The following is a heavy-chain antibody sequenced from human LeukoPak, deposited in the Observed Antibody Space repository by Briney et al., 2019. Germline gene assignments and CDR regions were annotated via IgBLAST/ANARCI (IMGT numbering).Heavy chain of an antibody. CDR3: ARDHGSSGSGSRNYYCGMDV. V-gene: IGHV1-18*01. CDR1: GYTFTSYG. CDR2: ISAYNGNT. D-gene: IGHD3-10*01. J-gene: IGHJ6*02. Sequence: ASLKVSCKASGYTFTSYGISWVRQAPGQGLEWMGWISAYNGNTNYAQKLQGRVTMTTDTSTSTAYMELRSLRSDDTAVYYCARDHGSSGSGSRNYYCGMDVWGQGTTVTVSS.